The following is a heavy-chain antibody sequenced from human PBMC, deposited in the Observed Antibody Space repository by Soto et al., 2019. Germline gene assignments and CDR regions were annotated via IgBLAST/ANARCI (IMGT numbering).Heavy chain of an antibody. CDR2: IYPGDSDT. D-gene: IGHD6-13*01. CDR1: GYSFTSYW. CDR3: ARQAMAAAGAFDP. J-gene: IGHJ5*02. V-gene: IGHV5-51*01. Sequence: GESLKISCKGSGYSFTSYWIGWVRQMPGKGLEWMGTIYPGDSDTRYSPSFQGQVTISADKSISTAYLQWSSLKASDTAMYYCARQAMAAAGAFDPWGQGTLVTVSS.